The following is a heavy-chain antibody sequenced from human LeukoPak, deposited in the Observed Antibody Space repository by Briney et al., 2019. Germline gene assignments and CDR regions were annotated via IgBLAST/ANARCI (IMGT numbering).Heavy chain of an antibody. CDR2: ISSSSSYI. D-gene: IGHD5-12*01. J-gene: IGHJ5*02. CDR1: GFTFGSYS. CDR3: ARDGLAATIYNWFDP. Sequence: GGSLRLSCAASGFTFGSYSMNWVRQAPGKGLEWVSSISSSSSYIYYADSVKGRFTISRDNARNSLYLQMNSLRAEDTAVYYCARDGLAATIYNWFDPWGQGTLVTVSS. V-gene: IGHV3-21*01.